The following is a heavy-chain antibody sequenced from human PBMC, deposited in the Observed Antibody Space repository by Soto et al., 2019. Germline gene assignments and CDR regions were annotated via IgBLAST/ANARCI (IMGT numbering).Heavy chain of an antibody. Sequence: GGSLRLSCAASGFSLKTYAVSWVRKPPGKGLEWVSTISGSRGFTYYADSVKGRFTISRDNAKNTLYLQMNSLRAEDTAVYYCAREYHNDFWSGYYLRYYYYYGMDVWGQGTTVTVSS. CDR3: AREYHNDFWSGYYLRYYYYYGMDV. J-gene: IGHJ6*02. CDR2: ISGSRGFT. CDR1: GFSLKTYA. D-gene: IGHD3-3*01. V-gene: IGHV3-23*01.